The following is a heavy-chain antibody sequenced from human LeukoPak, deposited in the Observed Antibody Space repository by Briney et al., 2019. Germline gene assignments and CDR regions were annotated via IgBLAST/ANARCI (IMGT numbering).Heavy chain of an antibody. J-gene: IGHJ6*02. CDR2: INPSGGST. Sequence: ASVKVSCKASGYTFTSYYMHWVRQAPGQGLEWMGMINPSGGSTSYAQKFQGRVTMTRDTSTSTVYMELSSLRSEDTAVYYCARDLNDILTGWRSYYYGMDVWGQGTTVTVSS. D-gene: IGHD3-9*01. CDR3: ARDLNDILTGWRSYYYGMDV. V-gene: IGHV1-46*01. CDR1: GYTFTSYY.